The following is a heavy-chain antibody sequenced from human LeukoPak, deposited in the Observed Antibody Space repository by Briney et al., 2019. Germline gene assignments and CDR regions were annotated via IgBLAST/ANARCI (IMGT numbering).Heavy chain of an antibody. J-gene: IGHJ4*02. Sequence: GGSLRLSCAASGFTFSSYSMNWVRQAPGKGLEWVSYISSSSSTIYYADSVKGRFTISRDNAKNSLYLQMNSLRAEDTAVYYCARDHSSGWDYFDYWGQGTLVTVSS. CDR2: ISSSSSTI. V-gene: IGHV3-48*01. CDR1: GFTFSSYS. CDR3: ARDHSSGWDYFDY. D-gene: IGHD6-19*01.